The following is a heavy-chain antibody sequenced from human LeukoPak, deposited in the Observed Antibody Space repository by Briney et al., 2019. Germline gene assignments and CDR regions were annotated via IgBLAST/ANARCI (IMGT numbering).Heavy chain of an antibody. CDR2: IYYSGST. V-gene: IGHV4-59*11. Sequence: SETLSLTCTVSSGSISSHYWSWIRQPSGKGLEWIGYIYYSGSTNYNPSLKSRVTISVDTSKNQFSLKLSSVTAADTAVYYCAGYSSSWSSRFDYWGQGTLVTVSS. J-gene: IGHJ4*02. D-gene: IGHD6-13*01. CDR1: SGSISSHY. CDR3: AGYSSSWSSRFDY.